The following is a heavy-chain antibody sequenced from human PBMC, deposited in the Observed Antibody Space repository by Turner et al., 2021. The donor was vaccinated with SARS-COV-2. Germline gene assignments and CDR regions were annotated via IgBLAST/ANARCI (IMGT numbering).Heavy chain of an antibody. J-gene: IGHJ4*02. CDR3: AKETPYDSSGCFDY. Sequence: QVQLVESGGGVVQPGRSLRLPCAASGFTFSSYGMHWVRQAPGKGLEWVAVISYDGSNKYYADSVKGRFTISRDNSKNTLYLQMNSLRAEDTAVYYCAKETPYDSSGCFDYWGQGTLVTVSS. D-gene: IGHD3-22*01. CDR2: ISYDGSNK. CDR1: GFTFSSYG. V-gene: IGHV3-30*18.